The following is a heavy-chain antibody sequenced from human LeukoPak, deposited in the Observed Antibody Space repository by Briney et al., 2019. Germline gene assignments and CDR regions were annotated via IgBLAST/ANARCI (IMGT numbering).Heavy chain of an antibody. D-gene: IGHD5-18*01. J-gene: IGHJ4*02. CDR1: GGSMSSHY. V-gene: IGHV4-59*11. Sequence: PSETLSLTCTVSGGSMSSHYWSWIRQPPGKGLEWIGYMLDTVTTKDNPSLKSRFTLSADTSKNQFSLRLTSVTAADTAVYYCATIKRGNFYGYFDFWGQGILVTVSS. CDR3: ATIKRGNFYGYFDF. CDR2: MLDTVTT.